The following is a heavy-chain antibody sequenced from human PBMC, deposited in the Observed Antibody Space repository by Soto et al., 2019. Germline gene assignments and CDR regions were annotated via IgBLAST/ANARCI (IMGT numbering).Heavy chain of an antibody. CDR2: VNHSGEA. CDR1: GGSFRNYY. Sequence: SETLSLTCGVYGGSFRNYYWIWVRQPPGKGLEWIGEVNHSGEATYNPSLQSRITISLDTSNNQFSLKMTSVTAADTAMYFCTRAGRFPRSWFDPWGQGTQVTVSS. V-gene: IGHV4-34*01. D-gene: IGHD3-10*01. CDR3: TRAGRFPRSWFDP. J-gene: IGHJ5*02.